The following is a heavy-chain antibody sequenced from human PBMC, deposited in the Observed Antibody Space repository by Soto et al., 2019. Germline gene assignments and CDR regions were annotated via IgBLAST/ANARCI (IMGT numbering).Heavy chain of an antibody. CDR1: GFTFTSSA. CDR2: IVVGSGNT. J-gene: IGHJ6*03. D-gene: IGHD2-15*01. Sequence: GASVKVSCKACGFTFTSSAMQWVRQARGQRLEWIGWIVVGSGNTNYAQKFQERVTITRDMSTSTAYMELSSLRSEDTAVYYCAADRGYCGGGSCYYYYYMDVWGKGTTVTVSS. V-gene: IGHV1-58*02. CDR3: AADRGYCGGGSCYYYYYMDV.